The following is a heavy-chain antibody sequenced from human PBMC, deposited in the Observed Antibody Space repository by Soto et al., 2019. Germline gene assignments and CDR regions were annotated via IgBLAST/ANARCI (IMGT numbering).Heavy chain of an antibody. D-gene: IGHD6-19*01. CDR2: MNPNSGNT. V-gene: IGHV1-8*01. CDR3: ARLRRSWQRDL. J-gene: IGHJ1*01. Sequence: QEQLVQSGTEVKKPGASVKVSCEALGYSFKTSDISWVRQAAGQGLEWMGWMNPNSGNTGYAQKFQGRVSMTRDTSIDTAYRELSSLRSDDTAVYYCARLRRSWQRDLWGQGTLVTVSS. CDR1: GYSFKTSD.